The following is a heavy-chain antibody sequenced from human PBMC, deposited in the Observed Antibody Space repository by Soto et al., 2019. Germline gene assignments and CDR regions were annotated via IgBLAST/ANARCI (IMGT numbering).Heavy chain of an antibody. CDR3: ARVPLIVVVVAANFDY. D-gene: IGHD2-15*01. V-gene: IGHV1-8*01. Sequence: ASVKVSCKASGYTFTSYDINWVRQATGHGLEWMGWMNPNSGNTGYEQKFQGRVTMTRNTSISTAYMELSSLRSDDTAVYYCARVPLIVVVVAANFDYWGQGTLVTVSS. CDR1: GYTFTSYD. J-gene: IGHJ4*02. CDR2: MNPNSGNT.